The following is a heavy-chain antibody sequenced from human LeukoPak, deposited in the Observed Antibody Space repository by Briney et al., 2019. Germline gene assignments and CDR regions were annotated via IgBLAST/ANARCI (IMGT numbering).Heavy chain of an antibody. V-gene: IGHV4-39*07. J-gene: IGHJ4*02. CDR1: GGSISSSSYY. Sequence: SETLSLTCTVSGGSISSSSYYWGWIRQPPGKGLEWIGSIYYSGSTYYNPSLKSRVTISVDTSKNQFSLKLSSVTAADTAVYYCARDRDCSSTSCQGVDYWGQGTLVTVSS. CDR3: ARDRDCSSTSCQGVDY. D-gene: IGHD2-2*01. CDR2: IYYSGST.